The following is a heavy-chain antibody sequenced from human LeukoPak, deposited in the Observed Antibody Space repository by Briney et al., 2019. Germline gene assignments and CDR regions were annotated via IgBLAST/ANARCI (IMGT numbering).Heavy chain of an antibody. CDR2: IKQDGSEK. J-gene: IGHJ4*02. V-gene: IGHV3-7*03. CDR3: ARGYSSGWDRKFDY. Sequence: GGSLRLSCAASGFTFSSYWMSWVRQAPGKGLEWVANIKQDGSEKYYVDSVKGRFTISRDNAKNSLDLQMNSLRAEDTALYYCARGYSSGWDRKFDYWGQGTLVTVSS. CDR1: GFTFSSYW. D-gene: IGHD6-19*01.